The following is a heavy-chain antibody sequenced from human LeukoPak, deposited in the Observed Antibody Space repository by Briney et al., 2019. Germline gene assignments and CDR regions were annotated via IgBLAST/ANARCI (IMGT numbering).Heavy chain of an antibody. Sequence: PSETLSLTCTVSGGSISSGDYYWSWIRQPPGKGLEWIGYIYYSGSTYYNPSLKSRVTISVDTSKNQFSLKLSSVAAAATAVYYCARDSSSWYGFYWGQGTLVTVSS. CDR1: GGSISSGDYY. CDR2: IYYSGST. V-gene: IGHV4-30-4*08. CDR3: ARDSSSWYGFY. J-gene: IGHJ4*02. D-gene: IGHD6-13*01.